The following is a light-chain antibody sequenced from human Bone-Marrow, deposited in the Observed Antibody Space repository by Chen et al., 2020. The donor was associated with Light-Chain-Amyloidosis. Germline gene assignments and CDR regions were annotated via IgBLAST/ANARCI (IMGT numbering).Light chain of an antibody. V-gene: IGKV1-39*01. Sequence: DIQMTQSPSSLSASVGDRVTITCRASQSISSYLNWYQQKPGKAPKLLIYAASSLQSGVPSRFSGSGSGTDFTLTISSLQPEDFATYYCQQYHDYPLTFGQGTKLEIK. CDR3: QQYHDYPLT. J-gene: IGKJ2*01. CDR1: QSISSY. CDR2: AAS.